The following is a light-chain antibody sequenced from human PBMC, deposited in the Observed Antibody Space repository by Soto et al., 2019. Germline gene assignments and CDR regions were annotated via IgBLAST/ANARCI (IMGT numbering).Light chain of an antibody. V-gene: IGLV1-40*01. CDR3: QSYDSSLSGWV. Sequence: QSVLTQPPSVSGASGQRVTISCTGNSSNIGAGYDVHWYQQLPGTAPKLLIYGNSNRPSGVPDRFSGSKSGTSASLAITGLQAEDEADYYCQSYDSSLSGWVFGGGTKLTVL. CDR2: GNS. CDR1: SSNIGAGYD. J-gene: IGLJ3*02.